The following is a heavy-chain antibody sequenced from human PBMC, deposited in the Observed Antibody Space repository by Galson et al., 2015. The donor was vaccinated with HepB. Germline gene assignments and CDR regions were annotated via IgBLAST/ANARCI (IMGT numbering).Heavy chain of an antibody. Sequence: SLRLSCAASGFTFSDYYMSWIRQAPGKGLEWVSYISSSSSYTNYADSVKGRFTISRDNAKNSLYLQMNSLRAEDTAVYYCARDGGTYYYDSSGYPHFDYWGQGTLVTVSS. CDR2: ISSSSSYT. J-gene: IGHJ4*02. CDR1: GFTFSDYY. V-gene: IGHV3-11*05. CDR3: ARDGGTYYYDSSGYPHFDY. D-gene: IGHD3-22*01.